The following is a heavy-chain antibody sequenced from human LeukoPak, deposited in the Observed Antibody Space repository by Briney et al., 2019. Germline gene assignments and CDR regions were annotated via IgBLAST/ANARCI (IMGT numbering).Heavy chain of an antibody. D-gene: IGHD2-15*01. Sequence: ETLSLTCAVYGGSFSGYYWSWIRQPPGKGQEWIGEINHSGSTNYNPSLKSRVTISVDTSKNQFSLKLSSVTAADTAVYYCARRAKLVASVDYWGQGTLVTVSS. CDR3: ARRAKLVASVDY. CDR2: INHSGST. J-gene: IGHJ4*02. CDR1: GGSFSGYY. V-gene: IGHV4-34*01.